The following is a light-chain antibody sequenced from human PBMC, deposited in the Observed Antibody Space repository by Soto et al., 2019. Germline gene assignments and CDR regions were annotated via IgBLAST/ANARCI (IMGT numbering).Light chain of an antibody. J-gene: IGKJ1*01. V-gene: IGKV1-5*01. Sequence: DIQMTQSPSTLSASVGDRVTITCRASQSISSWLAWYQQKPGKAPKLLIYDGSSLESGVPSRFSGSGSGTEFILPISSLQPDDFATYYCQYFNSYPWTFGQGTKAEIK. CDR2: DGS. CDR3: QYFNSYPWT. CDR1: QSISSW.